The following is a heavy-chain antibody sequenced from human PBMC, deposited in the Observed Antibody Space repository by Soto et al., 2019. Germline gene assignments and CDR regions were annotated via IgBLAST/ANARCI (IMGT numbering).Heavy chain of an antibody. CDR1: GDSFNDYY. D-gene: IGHD1-26*01. CDR3: ARESGGATATLDYYYCYMDV. J-gene: IGHJ6*03. CDR2: INPNGGVT. V-gene: IGHV1-2*04. Sequence: QVQLVQSGAAVRKPGASVTVSCRSSGDSFNDYYIHWVRQAPGQGFEWMGWINPNGGVTKYAQKFQGWVSMTRDTAIRTVYMQLSRLRSDDTAVYYCARESGGATATLDYYYCYMDVWGTGTTVTVSS.